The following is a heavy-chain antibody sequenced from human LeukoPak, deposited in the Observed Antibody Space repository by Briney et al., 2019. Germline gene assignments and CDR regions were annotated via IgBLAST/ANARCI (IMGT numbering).Heavy chain of an antibody. CDR1: GFTVSSNY. Sequence: PGGSLRLSCAASGFTVSSNYMSWVRQAPGKGLEWVSYISSSSSTIYYADSVKGRFTISRDNAKNSLYLQMNSLRAEDTAVYYCARGAYSSGWYLIGDAFDIWGQGTMVTVSS. D-gene: IGHD6-19*01. V-gene: IGHV3-48*01. CDR2: ISSSSSTI. CDR3: ARGAYSSGWYLIGDAFDI. J-gene: IGHJ3*02.